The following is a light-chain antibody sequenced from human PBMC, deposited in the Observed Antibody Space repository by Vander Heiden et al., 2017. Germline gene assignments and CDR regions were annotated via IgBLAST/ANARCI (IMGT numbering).Light chain of an antibody. V-gene: IGKV3-15*01. Sequence: EIVMTQSPATLSVSPGERVTLSCRASQSVSSNLAWYQQKPGQAPRLLIYAASTRATGIPARFSGSGSGTEFTLTISSLQSGDFAVYYCQQYNNWPPWTFGQGTKVEIK. CDR2: AAS. J-gene: IGKJ1*01. CDR1: QSVSSN. CDR3: QQYNNWPPWT.